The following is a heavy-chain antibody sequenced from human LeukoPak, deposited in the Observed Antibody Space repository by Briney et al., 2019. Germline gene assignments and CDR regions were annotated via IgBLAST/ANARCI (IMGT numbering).Heavy chain of an antibody. Sequence: GGSLRLSCAASGFTFSSYGMHWVRQAPGKGLEWVALIWYDGTNKFYADSVKGRFTISGDDSKNTVFLQMNSLRAEDTAVYYCARDRVGGLGGMDYWGQGTLVTVSS. D-gene: IGHD1-26*01. CDR2: IWYDGTNK. CDR3: ARDRVGGLGGMDY. V-gene: IGHV3-33*01. J-gene: IGHJ4*02. CDR1: GFTFSSYG.